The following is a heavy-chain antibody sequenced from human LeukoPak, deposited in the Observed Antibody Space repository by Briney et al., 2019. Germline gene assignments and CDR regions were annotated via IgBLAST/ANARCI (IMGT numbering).Heavy chain of an antibody. CDR2: IYYSGST. CDR1: GGSISSSSYY. J-gene: IGHJ4*02. D-gene: IGHD3-10*01. Sequence: PSETLSLTCTVSGGSISSSSYYWGWIRQPPGKGLEWIGSIYYSGSTYYNPSLKSRVTISVDMSKNQLSLKLSSVTAADTAVYYCARDRGFYRYFDYWGQGTLVTVSS. CDR3: ARDRGFYRYFDY. V-gene: IGHV4-39*07.